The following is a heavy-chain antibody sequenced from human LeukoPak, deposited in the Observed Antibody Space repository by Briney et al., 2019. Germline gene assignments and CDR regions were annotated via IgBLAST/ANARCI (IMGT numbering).Heavy chain of an antibody. CDR1: GDSINSSNYY. V-gene: IGHV4-39*01. Sequence: KPSETLSLTCTVSGDSINSSNYYWGWIRQPPGKGLEWIGNIYYSGSTYYNPSLKSRVTISVDTSKNQFSLKLSSVTAADTAVYYCARHPIGLRYFDWLLPPYYFDYWGQGTLVTVSS. CDR2: IYYSGST. CDR3: ARHPIGLRYFDWLLPPYYFDY. J-gene: IGHJ4*02. D-gene: IGHD3-9*01.